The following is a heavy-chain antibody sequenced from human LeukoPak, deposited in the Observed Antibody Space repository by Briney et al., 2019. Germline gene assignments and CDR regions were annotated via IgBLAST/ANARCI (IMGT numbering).Heavy chain of an antibody. D-gene: IGHD1-26*01. J-gene: IGHJ6*03. CDR2: IYYSGST. CDR1: GFTFSSYG. V-gene: IGHV4-59*01. Sequence: GSLRLSCAASGFTFSSYGMSWIRQPPGKGLEWIGYIYYSGSTNYNPSLKSRVTISVDTSKNQFSLKVSSVTAADTAVYYCTSGSYSYYYMDVWGKGTTVTVSS. CDR3: TSGSYSYYYMDV.